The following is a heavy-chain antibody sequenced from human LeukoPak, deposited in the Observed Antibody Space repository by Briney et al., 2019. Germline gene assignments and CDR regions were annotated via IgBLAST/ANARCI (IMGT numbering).Heavy chain of an antibody. CDR2: IYYSGST. D-gene: IGHD3-10*01. J-gene: IGHJ4*02. CDR1: GGSISSYY. CDR3: ARTDGSGSFLGYYFDY. V-gene: IGHV4-59*01. Sequence: SETLSLTCTVSGGSISSYYWSWIRQPPGKGLGWIGYIYYSGSTNYNPSLKSRVTISVDTSKNQFSLKLSSVTAADTAVYYCARTDGSGSFLGYYFDYWGQGTLVTVSS.